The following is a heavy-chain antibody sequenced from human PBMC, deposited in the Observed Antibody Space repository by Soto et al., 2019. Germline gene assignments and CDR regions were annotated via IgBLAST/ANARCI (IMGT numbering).Heavy chain of an antibody. D-gene: IGHD5-18*01. CDR2: LSWNSGSI. J-gene: IGHJ4*02. Sequence: EVQLVESGGGLVQPGRSLRLSCAASGFTFDDYGMHWVRQAPGKGLDWVSGLSWNSGSIGYADAVKGRFTISRDNAKNSLYLQMNSLRPEDTAFYYCAKGPWIQLTTYYIDYWGQGTLVTVSS. CDR3: AKGPWIQLTTYYIDY. CDR1: GFTFDDYG. V-gene: IGHV3-9*01.